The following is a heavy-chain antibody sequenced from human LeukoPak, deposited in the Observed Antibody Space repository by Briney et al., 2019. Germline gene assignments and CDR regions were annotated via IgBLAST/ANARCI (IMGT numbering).Heavy chain of an antibody. D-gene: IGHD5-24*01. CDR3: AKDKGEMSTIILDY. CDR1: GFSFRRQG. Sequence: GRSLRLSCAASGFSFRRQGMHWVRQAPGKGLEWVAVISYDGNHNYYADSVKGRFTISRDNSKNTLYLQMNSLRSEDTAVYYCAKDKGEMSTIILDYWGQGTLVTVSS. J-gene: IGHJ4*02. V-gene: IGHV3-30*18. CDR2: ISYDGNHN.